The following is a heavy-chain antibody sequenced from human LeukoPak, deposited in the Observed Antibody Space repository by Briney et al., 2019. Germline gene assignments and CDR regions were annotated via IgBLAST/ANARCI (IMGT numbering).Heavy chain of an antibody. J-gene: IGHJ5*02. Sequence: GASVKVSCKASGYTFTSYYMHWVRQAPGQGLEWMGWINPNSGGTNYAQKFQGRVTMTRDTSISTAYMELSRLRSDDTAVYYCARIQMGSSVDWFDPWGQGTLVTVSS. D-gene: IGHD5-24*01. CDR3: ARIQMGSSVDWFDP. V-gene: IGHV1-2*02. CDR2: INPNSGGT. CDR1: GYTFTSYY.